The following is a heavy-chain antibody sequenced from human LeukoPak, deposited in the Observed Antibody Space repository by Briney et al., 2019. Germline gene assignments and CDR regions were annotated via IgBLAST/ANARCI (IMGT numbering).Heavy chain of an antibody. J-gene: IGHJ4*02. V-gene: IGHV4-4*07. Sequence: SETLSLTCTASGGPISSYYWRWIRQPAGRGGECFGRIYTSGSTNYNPSLKSRITMSVDTSKNQFSLKLSSVTAADTAVYYCARETGITMSFFLDYWGQGTLVTVSS. CDR3: ARETGITMSFFLDY. CDR1: GGPISSYY. D-gene: IGHD3-10*02. CDR2: IYTSGST.